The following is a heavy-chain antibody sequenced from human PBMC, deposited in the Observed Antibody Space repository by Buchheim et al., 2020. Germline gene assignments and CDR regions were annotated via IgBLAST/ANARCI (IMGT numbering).Heavy chain of an antibody. CDR3: AKDQRRYYGSGSYNY. V-gene: IGHV3-30*02. CDR2: IRYDGSNK. CDR1: GFTFSSYG. Sequence: QVQLVESGGGVVQPGRSLRLSCAASGFTFSSYGMHWVRQAPGKGLEWVAFIRYDGSNKYYADSVKGRFTISRDNSKNTLDLQMNSLRAEDTAVYYCAKDQRRYYGSGSYNYWGQGTL. J-gene: IGHJ4*02. D-gene: IGHD3-10*01.